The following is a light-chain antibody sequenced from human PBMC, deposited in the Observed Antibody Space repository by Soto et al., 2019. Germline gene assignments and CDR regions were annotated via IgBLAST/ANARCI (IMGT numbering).Light chain of an antibody. J-gene: IGKJ3*01. CDR1: QSVSSSY. V-gene: IGKV3-20*01. CDR2: GAS. CDR3: QQYGSSRFT. Sequence: EIVLTQSPGTLSLSPGERATLSCRASQSVSSSYLAWSQQKPGQAPRLLIYGASSRATGIPDRFSGSGSGTDFTLTISRLEPEEFAVYYFQQYGSSRFTFGPGTKVDIK.